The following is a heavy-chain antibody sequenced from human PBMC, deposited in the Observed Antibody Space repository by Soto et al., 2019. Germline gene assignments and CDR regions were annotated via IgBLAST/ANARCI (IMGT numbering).Heavy chain of an antibody. J-gene: IGHJ6*02. CDR2: ISAYNGNT. CDR1: GYTFTSYG. Sequence: QVQLVQSGAEVKKPGASVKVSCKASGYTFTSYGISWVRQAPGQGLEWMGWISAYNGNTNYAQKLQGRVTMTTDTSTSTAYRELRSLRSDDTAVYYCARDRSRFCSGGSCYSVYYYYGMDVWGQGTTVTVSS. V-gene: IGHV1-18*01. CDR3: ARDRSRFCSGGSCYSVYYYYGMDV. D-gene: IGHD2-15*01.